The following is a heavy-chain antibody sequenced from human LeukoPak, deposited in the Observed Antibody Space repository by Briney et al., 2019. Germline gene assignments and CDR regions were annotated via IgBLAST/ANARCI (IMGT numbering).Heavy chain of an antibody. V-gene: IGHV4-39*01. J-gene: IGHJ4*02. CDR3: ARRDDSSGYHKIFDY. D-gene: IGHD3-22*01. CDR2: IYYGENT. Sequence: SETLSLTCTVSGDAISSGPYYCGWIRQPPGKRLEWSGNIYYGENTYYNPSLKSRVTISIDTSNNQFYLRLSSLTAADTAVYYCARRDDSSGYHKIFDYWGQGTLVTVSS. CDR1: GDAISSGPYY.